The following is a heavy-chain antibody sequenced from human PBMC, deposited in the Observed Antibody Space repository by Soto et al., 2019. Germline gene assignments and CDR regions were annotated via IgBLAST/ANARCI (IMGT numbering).Heavy chain of an antibody. CDR1: GGSFIGYY. J-gene: IGHJ6*03. CDR3: AHSRYYYMDV. V-gene: IGHV4-34*01. Sequence: PSETLSLTCAVYGGSFIGYYWSWILQPPGKGLEWIGEINHSGSTNYNPSLKSRVTISVDTSKNQFSLKLSSVTAADTAVYYWAHSRYYYMDVWGKGTTVTVS. CDR2: INHSGST. D-gene: IGHD2-15*01.